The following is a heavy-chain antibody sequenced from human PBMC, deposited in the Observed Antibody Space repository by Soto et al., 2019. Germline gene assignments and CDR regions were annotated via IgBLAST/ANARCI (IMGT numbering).Heavy chain of an antibody. CDR2: VYYSGST. V-gene: IGHV4-61*08. D-gene: IGHD2-21*02. CDR3: ARGEYCDSHCNYFDY. Sequence: PSETLSLTCTVSGGSVGSGDFYWGWIRQPPGKGLERIGYVYYSGSTNYNFSLKSRATISLDTSRNQFSLSLRSVTAAGTAVYYCARGEYCDSHCNYFDYWGRGTLVTVSS. J-gene: IGHJ4*02. CDR1: GGSVGSGDFY.